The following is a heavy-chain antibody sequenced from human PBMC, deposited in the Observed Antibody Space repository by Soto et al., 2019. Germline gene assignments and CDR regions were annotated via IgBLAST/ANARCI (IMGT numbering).Heavy chain of an antibody. Sequence: QVQLVQSGGEVKKPGASVKVSCKTSGYSFTTYGISWVRQAPGQGLEWMGWISAYNGNTNYAQKLQDRVTMTTDTTTSTAYMELRRLRSDDTAVYYCAREGPAPYYYSGMDVWGQGSTVTVSS. V-gene: IGHV1-18*01. J-gene: IGHJ6*02. CDR1: GYSFTTYG. CDR2: ISAYNGNT. CDR3: AREGPAPYYYSGMDV.